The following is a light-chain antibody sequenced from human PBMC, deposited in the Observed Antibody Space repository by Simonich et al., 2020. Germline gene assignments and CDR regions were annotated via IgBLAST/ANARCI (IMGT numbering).Light chain of an antibody. J-gene: IGKJ3*01. CDR1: QSVLYSSNNKNY. CDR2: WAS. Sequence: DIVMTQSPDSLAGSLGERATINCKPSQSVLYSSNNKNYLAWYQQKPGQPPKRLIYWASTRESGVPDRFSGSGSGTDFTLTISSLQAEDVAVYYCQQYYSTPFTFGPGTKVDIK. V-gene: IGKV4-1*01. CDR3: QQYYSTPFT.